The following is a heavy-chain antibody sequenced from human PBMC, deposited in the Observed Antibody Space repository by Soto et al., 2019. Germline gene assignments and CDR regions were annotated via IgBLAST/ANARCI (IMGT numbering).Heavy chain of an antibody. CDR2: INTYNGNT. Sequence: VQLVQSGVEVKKPGASVKVSCKASGYTFTNYGISWVRQAPGQGLEWMGWINTYNGNTNYAQKVQGRVTMTTETSTSTAYMELRSLRSDDTAVYYCARALLYSTRSTVRFDIWGQGTMLTVSS. D-gene: IGHD6-13*01. CDR1: GYTFTNYG. CDR3: ARALLYSTRSTVRFDI. J-gene: IGHJ3*02. V-gene: IGHV1-18*01.